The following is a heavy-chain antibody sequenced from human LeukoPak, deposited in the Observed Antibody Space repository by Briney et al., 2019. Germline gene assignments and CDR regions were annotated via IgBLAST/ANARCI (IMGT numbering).Heavy chain of an antibody. D-gene: IGHD3-22*01. J-gene: IGHJ4*02. CDR3: ASSHDSSGND. V-gene: IGHV3-7*01. CDR1: GFSFSSYW. Sequence: GGSLRLSCAASGFSFSSYWMAWVRQAPGKGLEWVAYIKYDGSIKFYGGSVKGRFTISRDNTKNSLYLEMNSLRVDDTALYFCASSHDSSGNDWGQGTMVTVSS. CDR2: IKYDGSIK.